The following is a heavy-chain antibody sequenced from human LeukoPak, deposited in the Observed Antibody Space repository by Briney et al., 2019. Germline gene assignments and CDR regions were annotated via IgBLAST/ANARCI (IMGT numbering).Heavy chain of an antibody. Sequence: GGSLRLSCAASGFTFSSYSMNWVRQAPGKGLEWVANIKQDGSEKYYVDSVKGRFTISRDNAKNSLYLQMNSLRAEDTAVYYCARDSPAPDDSSGYHDYWGQGTLVTISS. CDR3: ARDSPAPDDSSGYHDY. CDR2: IKQDGSEK. J-gene: IGHJ4*02. CDR1: GFTFSSYS. D-gene: IGHD3-22*01. V-gene: IGHV3-7*01.